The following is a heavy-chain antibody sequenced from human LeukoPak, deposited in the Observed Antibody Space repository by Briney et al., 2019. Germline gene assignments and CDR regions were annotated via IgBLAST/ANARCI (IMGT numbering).Heavy chain of an antibody. CDR2: VSYDGRNQ. D-gene: IGHD6-19*01. V-gene: IGHV3-30*18. CDR1: GFNFDNYG. CDR3: AKEDSSGWAADAFDI. J-gene: IGHJ3*02. Sequence: GGSLRLSCGVSGFNFDNYGMHWVRQAPGKGLKWVAVVSYDGRNQYYADSVKGRFTISRDNSKNTLYLQMNSLRAEDTAVYYCAKEDSSGWAADAFDIWGQGTMVTVSS.